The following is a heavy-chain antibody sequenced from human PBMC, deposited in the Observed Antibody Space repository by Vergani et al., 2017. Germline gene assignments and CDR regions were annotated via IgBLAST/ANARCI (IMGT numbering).Heavy chain of an antibody. V-gene: IGHV4-30-4*01. J-gene: IGHJ5*01. Sequence: QVQLQESGPGLVKPSQTLSLTCTFSGDSISRGDNYWTWILQTPGKDLEWIGYIYYSGITYYNLALKSRVTLSLDKSKNQFSLMLTSVTVADTAMYFCVKKPGPLSGDSDSWGRGTLVTVSS. CDR1: GDSISRGDNY. CDR3: VKKPGPLSGDSDS. CDR2: IYYSGIT. D-gene: IGHD3-10*01.